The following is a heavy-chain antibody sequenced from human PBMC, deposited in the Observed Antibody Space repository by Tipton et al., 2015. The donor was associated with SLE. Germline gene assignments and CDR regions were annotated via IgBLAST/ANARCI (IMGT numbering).Heavy chain of an antibody. V-gene: IGHV3-48*03. CDR3: ARGSGYDPHDAFDI. J-gene: IGHJ3*02. D-gene: IGHD5-12*01. CDR2: ISSSGSTI. CDR1: GFTFSSYE. Sequence: SLRLSCAASGFTFSSYEMNWVRQAPGKGLEWVSYISSSGSTIYYADSVKGRFTISRDNAKNSLYLQMNSLRAEDTAVYYCARGSGYDPHDAFDIWGQGTMVTVSS.